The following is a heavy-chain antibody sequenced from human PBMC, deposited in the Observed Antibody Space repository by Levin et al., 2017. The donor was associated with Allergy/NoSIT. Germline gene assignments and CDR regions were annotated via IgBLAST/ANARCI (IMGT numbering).Heavy chain of an antibody. V-gene: IGHV3-9*01. CDR2: ISWNSGGI. CDR3: VKGSAAAGDLFDY. J-gene: IGHJ4*02. CDR1: GYSLGDYA. Sequence: LSLSCAASGYSLGDYAMHWVRQAPGKGLEWVSSISWNSGGIGYADSVKGRFTISRDNAKNSLYLQMNSLRPEDTALYYCVKGSAAAGDLFDYWGQGTLVTVSS. D-gene: IGHD6-13*01.